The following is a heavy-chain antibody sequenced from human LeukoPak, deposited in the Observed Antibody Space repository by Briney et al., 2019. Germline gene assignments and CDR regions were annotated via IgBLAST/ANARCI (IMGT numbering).Heavy chain of an antibody. V-gene: IGHV4-59*01. CDR3: ARSSYSLAFDI. J-gene: IGHJ3*02. Sequence: SETLSLTCTVSGGSISSYYWSWIRQPPGKGLEWIGYIYYSGSTNYNPSLKSRVTISVDTSKNQFSLKLSSVTAADTAVYYCARSSYSLAFDIWGQGTMVTVSS. D-gene: IGHD3-10*01. CDR2: IYYSGST. CDR1: GGSISSYY.